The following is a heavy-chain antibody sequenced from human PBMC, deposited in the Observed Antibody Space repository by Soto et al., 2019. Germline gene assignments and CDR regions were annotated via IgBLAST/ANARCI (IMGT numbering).Heavy chain of an antibody. J-gene: IGHJ4*02. D-gene: IGHD3-10*01. V-gene: IGHV3-48*01. Sequence: EVQLVESGGGLVQPGGSLRLSCAASGFTFSSYSMNWVRQAPGKGLEWVSYISSSSSTIYYADSVKGRFTISRDNAKNSLYLQMNSLRAEDTAVYYCARDRPLTMVRGVMDYWGQGTLVTVSS. CDR1: GFTFSSYS. CDR2: ISSSSSTI. CDR3: ARDRPLTMVRGVMDY.